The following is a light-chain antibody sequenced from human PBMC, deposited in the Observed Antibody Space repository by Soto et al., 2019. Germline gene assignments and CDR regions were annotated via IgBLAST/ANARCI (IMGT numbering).Light chain of an antibody. CDR1: SSDVGTYTY. CDR3: NSYTSSSTHV. V-gene: IGLV2-14*01. J-gene: IGLJ1*01. Sequence: QSALTQPRSVSGSPGQSVTISCTGTSSDVGTYTYVSWYQQHPGKAPKLIIYEVGNRPSGVSNRFSGSKSGNTASLTISGFQAEDEADYYCNSYTSSSTHVFGTGTKVTVL. CDR2: EVG.